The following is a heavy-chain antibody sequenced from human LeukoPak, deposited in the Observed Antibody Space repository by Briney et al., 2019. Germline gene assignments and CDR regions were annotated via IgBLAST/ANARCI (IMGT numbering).Heavy chain of an antibody. V-gene: IGHV4-38-2*02. CDR2: IYHSGST. J-gene: IGHJ1*01. D-gene: IGHD3-22*01. CDR1: GCSISSGYH. CDR3: ARVVQSTDSSGFYLPEYFQH. Sequence: PSETLSLTCTVSGCSISSGYHWGWIRQPPGKGLEWIGSIYHSGSTYYNPSLKSRVTISVDTSKNQFSLKLRSVTAADTAVYYCARVVQSTDSSGFYLPEYFQHWGQGTLVTVSS.